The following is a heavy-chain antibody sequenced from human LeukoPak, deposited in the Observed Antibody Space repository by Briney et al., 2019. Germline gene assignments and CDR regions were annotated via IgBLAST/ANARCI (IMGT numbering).Heavy chain of an antibody. V-gene: IGHV1-69*13. J-gene: IGHJ4*02. CDR2: IIPIFGTA. CDR1: GGTLSSHA. D-gene: IGHD4-17*01. CDR3: ARSEDYGDADY. Sequence: VKVSCKASGGTLSSHAISWVRQAPGPGPEWMGGIIPIFGTANYAQKFQGRVTITADESTSTAYMELRSLRSDDTAVYYCARSEDYGDADYWGQGTLVTVSS.